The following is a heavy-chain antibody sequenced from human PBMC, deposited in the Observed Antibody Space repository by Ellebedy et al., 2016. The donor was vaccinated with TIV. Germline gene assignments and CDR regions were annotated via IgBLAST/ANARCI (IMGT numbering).Heavy chain of an antibody. CDR3: ARSQLGSSGWSIDI. CDR2: IWYDGSNK. D-gene: IGHD6-19*01. J-gene: IGHJ4*02. Sequence: GESLKISCAASGFTFSGYGMHWVRQAPGKGLGWVAVIWYDGSNKYYEDSVKGRFTISRDISRNTLYLQMNSLRAEDTAVYYCARSQLGSSGWSIDIWGQGTLVTVSS. V-gene: IGHV3-33*01. CDR1: GFTFSGYG.